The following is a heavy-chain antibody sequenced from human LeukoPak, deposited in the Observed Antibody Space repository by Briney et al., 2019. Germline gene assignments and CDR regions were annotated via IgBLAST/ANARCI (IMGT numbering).Heavy chain of an antibody. Sequence: AGRSLRLSWGASGFTFSTYGIHWVRQAPGKWLGWVAFIRDDGSNKYYADSVKGRFTISRDNSKNTLYLQMNSLRAEDTAVYYCAKRAYYYDSSGLDYWGQGTLVTVSS. D-gene: IGHD3-22*01. CDR2: IRDDGSNK. CDR1: GFTFSTYG. CDR3: AKRAYYYDSSGLDY. J-gene: IGHJ4*02. V-gene: IGHV3-30*02.